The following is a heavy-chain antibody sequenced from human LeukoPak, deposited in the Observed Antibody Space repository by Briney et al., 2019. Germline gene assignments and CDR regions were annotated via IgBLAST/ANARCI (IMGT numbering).Heavy chain of an antibody. CDR1: GFTFSSYG. D-gene: IGHD3-22*01. V-gene: IGHV3-33*08. CDR2: IWYDGSNK. Sequence: PGRSLRLSCAASGFTFSSYGMHWVRQAPGKGLEWVAVIWYDGSNKYYADSVKGRFTISRDNSKNTLYLQMNSLRAEDTAVYYCARARQYYYDSSGCFDYWGQGTLVTVSS. CDR3: ARARQYYYDSSGCFDY. J-gene: IGHJ4*02.